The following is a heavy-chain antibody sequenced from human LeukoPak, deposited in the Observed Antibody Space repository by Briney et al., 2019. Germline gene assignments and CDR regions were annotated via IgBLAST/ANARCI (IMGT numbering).Heavy chain of an antibody. J-gene: IGHJ4*02. CDR2: INYSEST. CDR1: GDSISSDGYF. D-gene: IGHD3-10*01. V-gene: IGHV4-31*11. Sequence: TLSLTCVVSGDSISSDGYFWSWIRQHPGKGMEWIGYINYSESTYYNPSLKSRVTISADTSKIQFSLKLTSVAAADTAVYYCARGGSGEGYWGQGTLVTVSS. CDR3: ARGGSGEGY.